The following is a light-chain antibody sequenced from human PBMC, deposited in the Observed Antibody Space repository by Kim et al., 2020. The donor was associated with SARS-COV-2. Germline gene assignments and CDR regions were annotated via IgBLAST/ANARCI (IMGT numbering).Light chain of an antibody. Sequence: GDRVTITCRASRNIDNYLNWYQQRPGKAPKLLIHAASTLQSGVPSRFSGSGSGTDFTLTITNLQPEDFATFYCQQSFITPYTFGQGTKLEI. CDR1: RNIDNY. V-gene: IGKV1-39*01. CDR3: QQSFITPYT. J-gene: IGKJ2*01. CDR2: AAS.